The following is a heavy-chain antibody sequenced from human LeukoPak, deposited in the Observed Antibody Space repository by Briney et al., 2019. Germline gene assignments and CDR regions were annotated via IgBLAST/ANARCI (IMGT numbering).Heavy chain of an antibody. CDR1: GYTLTELS. CDR2: FDPEDGET. CDR3: ARGLNGYNSPFFDY. D-gene: IGHD5-24*01. Sequence: ASVKVSCKVSGYTLTELSMHWVRQAPGKGLEWMGGFDPEDGETIYAQKFQGRVTMTEDTSTDTAYMELSSLRSEDTAVYYCARGLNGYNSPFFDYWGQGTLVTVSS. J-gene: IGHJ4*02. V-gene: IGHV1-24*01.